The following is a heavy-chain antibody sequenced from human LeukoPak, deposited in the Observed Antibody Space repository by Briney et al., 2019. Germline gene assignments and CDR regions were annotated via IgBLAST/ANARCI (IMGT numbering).Heavy chain of an antibody. D-gene: IGHD1-26*01. V-gene: IGHV4-59*01. CDR2: IYYSGST. J-gene: IGHJ4*02. CDR1: DGSISGYY. CDR3: ARGLLVGNTGYYFDS. Sequence: SETLSLTCTVSDGSISGYYWTWIRQPPGKGLEWIGYIYYSGSTNYHPSLKSRVTLSVDTSKKQFSLKLYTVIAADTAVYYCARGLLVGNTGYYFDSWGQGTLVTVSS.